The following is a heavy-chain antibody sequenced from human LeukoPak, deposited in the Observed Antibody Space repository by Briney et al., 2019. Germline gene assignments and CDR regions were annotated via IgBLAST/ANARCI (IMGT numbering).Heavy chain of an antibody. CDR2: ISGSGGST. Sequence: GGSLRLSCAASGFTFSSYAMSWVRQAPGKGLEWVSAISGSGGSTYHADSVKGRFTISRDNSKNTLYLQMNSLRAEDTAVYYCAKDGAGRWLQPLYYYYMDVWGKGTTVTVSS. J-gene: IGHJ6*03. CDR3: AKDGAGRWLQPLYYYYMDV. V-gene: IGHV3-23*01. D-gene: IGHD5-24*01. CDR1: GFTFSSYA.